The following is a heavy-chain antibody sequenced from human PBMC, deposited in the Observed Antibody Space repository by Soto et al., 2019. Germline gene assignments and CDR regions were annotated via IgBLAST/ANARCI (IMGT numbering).Heavy chain of an antibody. J-gene: IGHJ6*02. V-gene: IGHV3-30-3*01. D-gene: IGHD4-17*01. Sequence: PGGSLRLSCAASGFTFSSYAMHWVRQAPGKGLEWVAVISYDGSNKYYADSVKGRFTISRDNSKNTLYLQMNSLRAEDTAVYYCARDLGDGVTTGYYYGMDVWGQGTTVTSP. CDR2: ISYDGSNK. CDR1: GFTFSSYA. CDR3: ARDLGDGVTTGYYYGMDV.